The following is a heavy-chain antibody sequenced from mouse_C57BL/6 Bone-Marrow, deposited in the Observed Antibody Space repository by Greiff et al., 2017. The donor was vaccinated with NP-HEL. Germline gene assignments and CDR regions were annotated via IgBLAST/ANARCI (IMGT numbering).Heavy chain of an antibody. V-gene: IGHV1-64*01. J-gene: IGHJ2*01. D-gene: IGHD2-1*01. CDR1: GYTFTSYW. CDR3: ARSPLYYGNYPDY. Sequence: QVQLQQPGAELVKPGASVKLSCKASGYTFTSYWMHWVKQRPGPGLEWIGMIHPNSGSTNYNEKFKSKATLTVDKSSSTAYMQLSSLTSEDSAVYYCARSPLYYGNYPDYWGQGTTLTVSS. CDR2: IHPNSGST.